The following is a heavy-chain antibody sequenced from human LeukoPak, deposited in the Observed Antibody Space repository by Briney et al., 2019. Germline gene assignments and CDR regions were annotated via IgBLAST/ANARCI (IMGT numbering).Heavy chain of an antibody. V-gene: IGHV4-38-2*02. Sequence: SETLSLTCTVSGYSISSGYYWGWIRQPPGKGLEWIGSIYHSGSTYYNPSLKSRVTISVDTSKNQFSLKLSSVTAADTAVYYCARLGATWDFDYWGQGTLVTVSS. D-gene: IGHD5-12*01. CDR3: ARLGATWDFDY. J-gene: IGHJ4*02. CDR2: IYHSGST. CDR1: GYSISSGYY.